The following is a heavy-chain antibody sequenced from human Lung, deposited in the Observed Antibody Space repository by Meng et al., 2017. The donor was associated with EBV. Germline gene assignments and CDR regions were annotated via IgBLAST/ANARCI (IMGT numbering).Heavy chain of an antibody. CDR3: ARSTFDY. CDR2: INHSGST. D-gene: IGHD1-26*01. CDR1: GGSFSGYY. J-gene: IGHJ4*02. Sequence: QVQLKQWGAGPLKPSATLSLTCAVYGGSFSGYYWSWIRQPPGKGLEWIGEINHSGSTNYNPSLKSRVTISVDTSKNQFSLKLSSVTAADTAVYYCARSTFDYWGQGTLVTVSS. V-gene: IGHV4-34*01.